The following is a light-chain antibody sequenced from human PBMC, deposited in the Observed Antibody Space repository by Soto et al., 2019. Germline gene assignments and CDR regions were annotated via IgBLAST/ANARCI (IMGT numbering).Light chain of an antibody. V-gene: IGKV3-15*01. CDR3: QQYYNWPLT. Sequence: ELVLTQSLATLSVSPRERAPLXCRASQSFSSNVAWYQQKPGQAPRLLIYGTSTRVTGIPARFSGSGSGTEFTLTISSLQSEDFAVYYCQQYYNWPLTFGGGTKVDIK. J-gene: IGKJ4*01. CDR2: GTS. CDR1: QSFSSN.